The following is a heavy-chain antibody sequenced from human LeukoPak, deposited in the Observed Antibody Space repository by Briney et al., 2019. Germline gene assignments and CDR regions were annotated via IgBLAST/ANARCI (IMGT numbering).Heavy chain of an antibody. CDR2: IHDSGST. V-gene: IGHV4-30-4*07. J-gene: IGHJ4*02. Sequence: PSETLSLTCAVSGDSISSGGYSWSWIRQTPGKGLEWIAYIHDSGSTYNNPSLKSRLSISIDTSKNQFSLKLSSVTAADTAVYYCARVHYYDNSGYWFFDYWGQGTLVTVSS. D-gene: IGHD3-22*01. CDR1: GDSISSGGYS. CDR3: ARVHYYDNSGYWFFDY.